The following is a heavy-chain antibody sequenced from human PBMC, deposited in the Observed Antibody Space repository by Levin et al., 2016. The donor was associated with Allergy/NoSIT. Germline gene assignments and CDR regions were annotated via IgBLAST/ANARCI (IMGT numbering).Heavy chain of an antibody. D-gene: IGHD3-22*01. CDR3: ARQDSSGLDAFDI. J-gene: IGHJ3*02. Sequence: SGPTLVKPTQTLTLTCTVSGFSVSTSGMCVNWIRQPPGKALEWLARIDWDDDKYYSTSLKTRLTISKDTSKNQVVLTMTKMDPVDTATYYCARQDSSGLDAFDIWGQGTVVT. CDR1: GFSVSTSGMC. CDR2: IDWDDDK. V-gene: IGHV2-70*11.